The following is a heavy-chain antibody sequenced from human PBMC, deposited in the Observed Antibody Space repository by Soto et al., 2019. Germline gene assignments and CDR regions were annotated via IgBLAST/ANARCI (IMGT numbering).Heavy chain of an antibody. CDR3: ARGDREDILVVVGARPGAYGIDS. CDR1: GFTFRNYA. D-gene: IGHD2-15*01. Sequence: QVQLVESGGGVVQPGGSLRLSCAASGFTFRNYAMHWLRQAPGKGLECLAVIAYDGSNAFYRDSVKGRFTISRDNSKKTLYLHMNSLRSADTGVYYCARGDREDILVVVGARPGAYGIDSWGQGTTGTVSS. CDR2: IAYDGSNA. V-gene: IGHV3-30-3*01. J-gene: IGHJ6*02.